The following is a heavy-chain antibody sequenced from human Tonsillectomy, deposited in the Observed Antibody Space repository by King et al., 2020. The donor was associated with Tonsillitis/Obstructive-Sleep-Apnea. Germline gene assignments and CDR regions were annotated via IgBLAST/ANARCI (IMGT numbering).Heavy chain of an antibody. D-gene: IGHD2-15*01. CDR2: IDPIDSYT. CDR3: ARVSGGALDYYMDV. J-gene: IGHJ6*03. V-gene: IGHV5-10-1*01. Sequence: QLVQSGTEVKKPGESLRISCKGSGYKCTIYWITWVRQMPGKGLEWLGRIDPIDSYTNYSPSFQGHGTISADKSISTAYLQWSSLKASDTATYYSARVSGGALDYYMDVWGKGTTVTVSS. CDR1: GYKCTIYW.